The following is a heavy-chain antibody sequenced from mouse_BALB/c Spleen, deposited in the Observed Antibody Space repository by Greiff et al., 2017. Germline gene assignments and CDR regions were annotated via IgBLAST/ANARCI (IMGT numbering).Heavy chain of an antibody. CDR2: ISSGSSTI. CDR1: GFTFSSFG. J-gene: IGHJ2*01. V-gene: IGHV5-17*02. CDR3: ARANWDY. Sequence: EVQGVESGGGLVQPGGSRKLSCAASGFTFSSFGMHWVRQAPEKGLEWVAYISSGSSTIYYADTVKGRFTISRDNPKNTLFLQMTSLRSEDTAMYYCARANWDYWGQGTTLTVSS. D-gene: IGHD4-1*01.